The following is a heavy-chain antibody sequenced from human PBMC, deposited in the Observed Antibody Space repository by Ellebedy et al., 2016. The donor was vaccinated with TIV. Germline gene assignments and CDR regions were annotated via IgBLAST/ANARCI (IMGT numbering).Heavy chain of an antibody. V-gene: IGHV3-30*02. CDR3: AKVRREGAVAGVAIDY. CDR1: GFTFSRHG. D-gene: IGHD6-19*01. Sequence: PGGSLRLSCAASGFTFSRHGMNWVRQAPGRGLDWVSFIRFDESKKQYADSVKGRFTISRDNSKTTLNLQMNSLRPEDTAVYYCAKVRREGAVAGVAIDYWGQGTLVTVSS. CDR2: IRFDESKK. J-gene: IGHJ4*02.